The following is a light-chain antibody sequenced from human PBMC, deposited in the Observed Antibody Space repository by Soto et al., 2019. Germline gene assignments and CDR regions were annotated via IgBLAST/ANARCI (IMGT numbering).Light chain of an antibody. Sequence: QSVLTQPASVSGSPGQSITISCTGTSSDVGGYNYVSWYQQHPGKAPKLMIYEVSNRPSGVSNRFSGSKSGNTASLTISGLQAEDEDDYYCSSYTSSSTNYVFGTGTKVTVL. CDR1: SSDVGGYNY. CDR3: SSYTSSSTNYV. CDR2: EVS. J-gene: IGLJ1*01. V-gene: IGLV2-14*01.